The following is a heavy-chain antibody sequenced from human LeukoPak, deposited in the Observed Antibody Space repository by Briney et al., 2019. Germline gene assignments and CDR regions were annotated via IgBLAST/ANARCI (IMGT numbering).Heavy chain of an antibody. J-gene: IGHJ4*02. D-gene: IGHD4-4*01. CDR2: ISYDGSNK. CDR1: GFTFSGYP. Sequence: GGSLRLSCAASGFTFSGYPIHWVRQAPGKGLEWVAVISYDGSNKYYADSVKGRFTISRDNSKNTLYLQMNSLRAEDTAVYYCARPGNPIRWGQGTLVTVSS. CDR3: ARPGNPIR. V-gene: IGHV3-30-3*01.